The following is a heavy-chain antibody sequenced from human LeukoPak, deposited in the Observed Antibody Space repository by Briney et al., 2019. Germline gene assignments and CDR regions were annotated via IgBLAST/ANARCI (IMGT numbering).Heavy chain of an antibody. D-gene: IGHD6-13*01. CDR1: GFTFTSYS. CDR3: ARDGAAAGQVY. CDR2: IFISRSDI. Sequence: GGSLRLSCVASGFTFTSYSMNWVRQAPGRGLEWVSSIFISRSDIYYADSVRGRFTISRDNAKNSLYLQMNSLRADDTGANYCARDGAAAGQVYWGQETLLTVPS. J-gene: IGHJ4*02. V-gene: IGHV3-21*01.